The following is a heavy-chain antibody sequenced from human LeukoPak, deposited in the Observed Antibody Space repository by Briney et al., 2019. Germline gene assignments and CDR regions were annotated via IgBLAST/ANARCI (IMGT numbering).Heavy chain of an antibody. V-gene: IGHV4-59*12. CDR3: ARGRIYGSGSYSRAHFDY. CDR2: IYYSGST. J-gene: IGHJ4*02. Sequence: NTSETLSLTCTVSGGSISSYYWSWIRQPPGKGLEWIGYIYYSGSTNYNPSLKSRVTISVDTSKNQFSLKLSSVTAADTAVYYCARGRIYGSGSYSRAHFDYWGQGTLVTVSS. CDR1: GGSISSYY. D-gene: IGHD3-10*01.